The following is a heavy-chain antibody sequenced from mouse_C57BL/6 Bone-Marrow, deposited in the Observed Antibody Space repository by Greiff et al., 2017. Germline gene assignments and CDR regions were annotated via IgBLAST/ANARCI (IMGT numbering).Heavy chain of an antibody. CDR1: GYSITSGYY. D-gene: IGHD2-4*01. CDR2: ISYDGSN. V-gene: IGHV3-6*01. J-gene: IGHJ3*01. Sequence: EVQLQESGPGLVKPSQSLSLTCSVTGYSITSGYYWNWIRQFPGNKLEWMGYISYDGSNNYNPSLKNRISITRDTSKNPFFLKLNSVTTEDTATYYCARDGFYYDYDVAWFAYWGQGTLVTVSA. CDR3: ARDGFYYDYDVAWFAY.